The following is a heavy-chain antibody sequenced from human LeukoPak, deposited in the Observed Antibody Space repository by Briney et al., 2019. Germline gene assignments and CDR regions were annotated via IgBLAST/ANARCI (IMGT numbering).Heavy chain of an antibody. J-gene: IGHJ6*03. CDR3: ARVSSEWALNYYYMDV. CDR2: IYYIGST. CDR1: GGSISSYY. Sequence: SETLSLTCTVSGGSISSYYWAWMRQPPGKGLEWIGHIYYIGSTNYNPSLKSRVTISVDTSKNQFSLKLSSVTAADTAVYYCARVSSEWALNYYYMDVWGKGTTVTVSS. D-gene: IGHD6-19*01. V-gene: IGHV4-59*08.